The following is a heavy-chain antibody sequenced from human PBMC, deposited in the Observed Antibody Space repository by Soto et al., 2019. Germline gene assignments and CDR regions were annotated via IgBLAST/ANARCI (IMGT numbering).Heavy chain of an antibody. V-gene: IGHV4-59*01. D-gene: IGHD3-10*01. J-gene: IGHJ4*02. CDR2: VYYSGST. CDR3: ARGSGSTFDY. CDR1: GGSISGYY. Sequence: SETLSLTCTVSGGSISGYYWSWIRQPPGRGLECIGNVYYSGSTIDNPSLKNRVTMSVDTSKNQFSLKLSSVTAADTAVYYCARGSGSTFDYWGQGPRVTVSS.